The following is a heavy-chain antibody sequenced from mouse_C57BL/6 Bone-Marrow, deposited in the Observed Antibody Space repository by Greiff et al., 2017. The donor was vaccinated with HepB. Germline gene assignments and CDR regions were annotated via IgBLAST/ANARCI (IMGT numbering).Heavy chain of an antibody. D-gene: IGHD1-1*01. V-gene: IGHV5-9-1*02. CDR2: ISSGGDYI. CDR1: GFTFSSYA. Sequence: EVQGVESGEGLVKPGGSLKLSCAASGFTFSSYAMSWVRQTPEKRLEWVAYISSGGDYIYYADTVKGRFTISRDNARNTLYLQMSSLKSEDTAMYYCTRESYYYGSSLAWFAYWGQGTLVTVSA. J-gene: IGHJ3*01. CDR3: TRESYYYGSSLAWFAY.